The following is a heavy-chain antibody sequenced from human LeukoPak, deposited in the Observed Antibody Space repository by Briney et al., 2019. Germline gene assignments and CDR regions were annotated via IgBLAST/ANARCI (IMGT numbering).Heavy chain of an antibody. Sequence: RTGRSLRLSCAASGFTFSSYGMHWVRQAPGKGLEWGAVISYDGSNKYYADSVKGRFTISRDNSKNTLYLQMNSLRAEDTAVYYCAKDNTMIVPNGPDYWGQGTLVTVSS. D-gene: IGHD3-22*01. J-gene: IGHJ4*02. CDR2: ISYDGSNK. CDR1: GFTFSSYG. CDR3: AKDNTMIVPNGPDY. V-gene: IGHV3-30*18.